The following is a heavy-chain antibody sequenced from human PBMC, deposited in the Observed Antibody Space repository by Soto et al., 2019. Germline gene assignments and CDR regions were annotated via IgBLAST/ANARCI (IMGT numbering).Heavy chain of an antibody. J-gene: IGHJ2*01. Sequence: GGSLRLSCAASGFTFSSYAMSWVRQAPGKGLEWVSTISGSGGSTYYADSVKGRFTISRDNSKSTLYLQMNSLRAEDTAVYYCAKVGPRWELYHWYFDLWGRGTLVTVSS. V-gene: IGHV3-23*01. CDR2: ISGSGGST. CDR1: GFTFSSYA. CDR3: AKVGPRWELYHWYFDL. D-gene: IGHD1-26*01.